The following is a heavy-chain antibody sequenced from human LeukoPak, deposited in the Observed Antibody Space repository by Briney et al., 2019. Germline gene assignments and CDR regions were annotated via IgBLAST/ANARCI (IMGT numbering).Heavy chain of an antibody. D-gene: IGHD3-3*01. CDR2: ISSSSSYI. CDR3: ARVWYDSFASTGAFDY. J-gene: IGHJ4*02. Sequence: PGGSLRLSCAASGFTFSSYSMNWVRQAPGKGLEWVSSISSSSSYIYYADSVKGRFTISRDNAKNSLYLQMNSLRAEDTAVYYCARVWYDSFASTGAFDYWGQGTLVTVSS. CDR1: GFTFSSYS. V-gene: IGHV3-21*01.